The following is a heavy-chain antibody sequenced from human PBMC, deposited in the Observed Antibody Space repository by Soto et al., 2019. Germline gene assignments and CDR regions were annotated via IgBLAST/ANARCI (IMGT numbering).Heavy chain of an antibody. CDR1: GFTFSSYG. CDR2: ISYDGSNK. J-gene: IGHJ4*02. Sequence: QVQLVESGGGVVQPGRSLRLSCAASGFTFSSYGMHWVRQAPGKGLEWVAVISYDGSNKYYADSVKGRFTISRDNSKNPLYLQMNSLRAEDTAVYYCAKDSSPRSSEYYDYLGGGFLGGPLWGQGPLVPVSS. D-gene: IGHD3-16*01. V-gene: IGHV3-30*18. CDR3: AKDSSPRSSEYYDYLGGGFLGGPL.